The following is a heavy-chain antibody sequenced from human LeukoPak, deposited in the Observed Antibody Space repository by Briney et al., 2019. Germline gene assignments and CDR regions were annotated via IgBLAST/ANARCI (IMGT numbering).Heavy chain of an antibody. CDR3: AKGGQDFDFWRFDL. CDR2: ISDTGGRT. Sequence: EGSLRLSCAASGFTFTDSAVSWVRHSPGEGLKWVSSISDTGGRTYYADSVKGRFTITRDNSRNTVTLQMNSLGAGDTARYFCAKGGQDFDFWRFDLWGQGILVIVSS. V-gene: IGHV3-23*01. CDR1: GFTFTDSA. J-gene: IGHJ5*02. D-gene: IGHD3-3*01.